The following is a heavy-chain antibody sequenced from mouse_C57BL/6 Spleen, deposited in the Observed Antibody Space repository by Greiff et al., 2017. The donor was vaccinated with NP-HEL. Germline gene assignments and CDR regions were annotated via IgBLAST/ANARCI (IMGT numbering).Heavy chain of an antibody. D-gene: IGHD1-1*01. CDR2: INPSNGGT. CDR3: AREGFYGHWYFDV. V-gene: IGHV1-53*01. Sequence: QVQLQQPGTELVKPGASVKLSCKASGYTFTSYWMHWVKQRPGQGLEWIGNINPSNGGTNYNEKFKSKATLTVVKSSSTAYMQLNSLTSEDSAVYYGAREGFYGHWYFDVWGTGTTVTVSS. J-gene: IGHJ1*03. CDR1: GYTFTSYW.